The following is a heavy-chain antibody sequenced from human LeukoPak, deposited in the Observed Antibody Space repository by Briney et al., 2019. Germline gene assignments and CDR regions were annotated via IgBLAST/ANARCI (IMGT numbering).Heavy chain of an antibody. CDR2: IKQDGSEK. V-gene: IGHV3-7*01. J-gene: IGHJ1*01. D-gene: IGHD1-26*01. Sequence: PGGSLRLSCAASGFTFSSYSMNWVRQAPGKGLEWVANIKQDGSEKNYVDSVKGRFTVSRDNAKNSLYLQMNSLRAEDTAVYYCARDLMGATHYFQHWGQGTLVTVSS. CDR1: GFTFSSYS. CDR3: ARDLMGATHYFQH.